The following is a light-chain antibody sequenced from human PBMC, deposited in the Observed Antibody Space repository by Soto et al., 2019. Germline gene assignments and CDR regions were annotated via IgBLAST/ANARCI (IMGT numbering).Light chain of an antibody. CDR2: EVS. V-gene: IGLV2-8*01. J-gene: IGLJ3*02. Sequence: QSALTQPPSASGSLGQSVTISCTGTSSDIGDYNYVSWYQQHAGKAPKVMIYEVSQRPSGVPDRFSGSKSGNTASLTVSGLQAEDEADYYCGSYVGSKSFVFSGGTKLTVL. CDR1: SSDIGDYNY. CDR3: GSYVGSKSFV.